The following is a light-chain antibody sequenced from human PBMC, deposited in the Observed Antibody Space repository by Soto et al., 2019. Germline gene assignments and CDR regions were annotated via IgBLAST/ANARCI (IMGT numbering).Light chain of an antibody. CDR2: DAS. Sequence: EIVLTQSPATLTFYPGESDSLSCKASQSVSSYLAWYQQKPGQAPRLLIYDASNRAPGIPARFSGSGSGTDFTLTISSLEPEDFAVYYCQQRTNSPINCGQGKRREIK. J-gene: IGKJ5*01. CDR3: QQRTNSPIN. V-gene: IGKV3-11*01. CDR1: QSVSSY.